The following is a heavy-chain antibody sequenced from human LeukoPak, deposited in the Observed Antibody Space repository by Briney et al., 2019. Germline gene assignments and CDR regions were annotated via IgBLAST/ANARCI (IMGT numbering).Heavy chain of an antibody. D-gene: IGHD3-22*01. CDR2: INHSGST. CDR3: ARQGDSGRSYDY. J-gene: IGHJ4*02. CDR1: GGSFSGYY. V-gene: IGHV4-34*01. Sequence: SETLSLTCAVYGGSFSGYYWSWIRQPPGKGLEWIGEINHSGSTNYNPSLKSRVTISVDTSKNQFSLNLRSVTAADTAVYFCARQGDSGRSYDYWGQGTLVTVSS.